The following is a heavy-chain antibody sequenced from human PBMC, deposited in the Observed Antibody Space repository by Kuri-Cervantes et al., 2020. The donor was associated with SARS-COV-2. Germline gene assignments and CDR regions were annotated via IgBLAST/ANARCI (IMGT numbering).Heavy chain of an antibody. CDR1: GYTLNTFG. V-gene: IGHV1-18*01. D-gene: IGHD2-8*01. J-gene: IGHJ4*02. CDR2: SSAYSDDT. Sequence: ASVKVSCKASGYTLNTFGIIWVRQAPGQGLEWMGRSSAYSDDTSSAEKFKGRVTMTQDTSTNTAYMEITDLRSDDTAIYFCARVSSMYLPTYYFDFWGQGSLVTVSS. CDR3: ARVSSMYLPTYYFDF.